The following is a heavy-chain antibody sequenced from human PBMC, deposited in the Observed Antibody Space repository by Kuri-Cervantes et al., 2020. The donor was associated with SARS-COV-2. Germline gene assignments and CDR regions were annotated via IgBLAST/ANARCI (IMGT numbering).Heavy chain of an antibody. D-gene: IGHD3-9*01. CDR3: ASHLRRYFDWLGRGGFDY. V-gene: IGHV3-23*01. J-gene: IGHJ4*02. CDR2: ISGSGGST. CDR1: GFTFSDYY. Sequence: GGSLRLSCAASGFTFSDYYMSWIRQAPGKGLEWVSAISGSGGSTYYADSVKGRFTISRDNSKNTLYLQMNSLRAEDTAVYYCASHLRRYFDWLGRGGFDYWGQGTLVTVSS.